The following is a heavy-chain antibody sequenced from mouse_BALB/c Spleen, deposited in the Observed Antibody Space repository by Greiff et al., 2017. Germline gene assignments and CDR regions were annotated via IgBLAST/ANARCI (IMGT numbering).Heavy chain of an antibody. CDR3: ALYGNLGYFDY. V-gene: IGHV5-17*02. J-gene: IGHJ2*01. Sequence: DVHLVESGGGLVQPGGSRKLSCAASGFTFSSFGMHWVRQAPEKGLEWVAYISSGSSTIYYADTVKGRFTISRDNPKNTLFLQMTSLRSEDTAMYYCALYGNLGYFDYWGQGTTLTVSS. CDR2: ISSGSSTI. CDR1: GFTFSSFG. D-gene: IGHD2-1*01.